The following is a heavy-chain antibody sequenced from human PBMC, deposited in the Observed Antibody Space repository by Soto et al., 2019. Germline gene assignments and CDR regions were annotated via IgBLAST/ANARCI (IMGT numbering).Heavy chain of an antibody. J-gene: IGHJ4*02. V-gene: IGHV1-3*04. Sequence: GASVKVSCKASGYTFIRYAIHWVRQAPGQSLEWMGWINTDNFSTKYSQKFQGRATITSDTSASTVNMELSSLTSEYMAVYYCRREYRSASHWGQGTLVTVSS. CDR3: RREYRSASH. D-gene: IGHD6-19*01. CDR1: GYTFIRYA. CDR2: INTDNFST.